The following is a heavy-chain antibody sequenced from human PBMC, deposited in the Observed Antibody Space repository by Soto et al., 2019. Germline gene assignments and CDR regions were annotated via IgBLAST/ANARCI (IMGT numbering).Heavy chain of an antibody. CDR3: AXDRRYCRTIGCSPWFDP. Sequence: SETLSLTCSVSGGSISNYYWSWIRQPAGRGLEWIGRVYGSGRTNYNPSLKSRVIMSVDTSKNQLSLKLSSVTAADTAVYYCAXDRRYCRTIGCSPWFDPWGHGTLVTVSS. CDR1: GGSISNYY. V-gene: IGHV4-4*07. CDR2: VYGSGRT. D-gene: IGHD2-15*01. J-gene: IGHJ5*02.